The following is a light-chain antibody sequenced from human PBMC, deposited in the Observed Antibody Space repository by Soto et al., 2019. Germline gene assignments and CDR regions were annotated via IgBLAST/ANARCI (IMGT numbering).Light chain of an antibody. J-gene: IGKJ4*01. V-gene: IGKV1-33*01. CDR2: DAS. CDR1: QDISNY. CDR3: QHYDNLPLT. Sequence: DIQMTQYPSSLSASVGDRVTITCQASQDISNYLNWYQQKPGKAPKLLINDASNFETGVPSRFSGSGSGKDFTFTISCLQTEHNATYYCQHYDNLPLTGGGGTMVEIK.